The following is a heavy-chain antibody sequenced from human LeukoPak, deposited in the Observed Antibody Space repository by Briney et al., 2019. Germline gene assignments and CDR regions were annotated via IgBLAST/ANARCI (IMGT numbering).Heavy chain of an antibody. Sequence: GRSLRLSCAASGFTFSSYAMHWVRQAPGKGLEWVAVISYDGSNKYYADSVKGRFTISRDNSKNTLYLQMNSLRAEDTAVYYCARDPANSSSWSYYYYYYMDVWGKGTTLTVSS. CDR2: ISYDGSNK. CDR3: ARDPANSSSWSYYYYYYMDV. V-gene: IGHV3-30*04. D-gene: IGHD6-13*01. J-gene: IGHJ6*03. CDR1: GFTFSSYA.